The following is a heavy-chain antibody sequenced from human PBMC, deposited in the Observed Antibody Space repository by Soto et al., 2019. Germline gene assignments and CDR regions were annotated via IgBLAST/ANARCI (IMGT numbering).Heavy chain of an antibody. CDR3: ANRPGYSGYDSGLWGYYFDY. V-gene: IGHV3-23*01. CDR2: ISGSGGST. CDR1: GFTFSSYA. D-gene: IGHD5-12*01. Sequence: EVQLLESGGGLVQPGGSLRLSCAASGFTFSSYAMSWVRQAPGKGLEWVSAISGSGGSTYYADSVKGRYTISRDNSKNTLYLQMNSLRAEDTAVYYCANRPGYSGYDSGLWGYYFDYWGQGTLVTVSS. J-gene: IGHJ4*02.